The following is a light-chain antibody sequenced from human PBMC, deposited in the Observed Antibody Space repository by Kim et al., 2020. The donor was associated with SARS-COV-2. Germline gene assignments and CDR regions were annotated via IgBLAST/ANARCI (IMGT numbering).Light chain of an antibody. CDR3: QQYNSWPPT. CDR2: RAS. J-gene: IGKJ1*01. Sequence: EIVMTQSPATLSVSPGERVTLSCRASQTISSNLAWYQQRPAQAPRLLISRASTRATGISVRFSGSGSGIEFTLTISSLQSEDSAVYYCQQYNSWPPTFGQGTKVDIK. V-gene: IGKV3-15*01. CDR1: QTISSN.